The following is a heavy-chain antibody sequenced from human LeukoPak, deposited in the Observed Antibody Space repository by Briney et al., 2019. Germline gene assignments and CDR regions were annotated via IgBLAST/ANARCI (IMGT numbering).Heavy chain of an antibody. V-gene: IGHV3-66*01. CDR1: GFTVSSTY. CDR2: TYSGGST. D-gene: IGHD1-26*01. CDR3: ASGIRAFDN. J-gene: IGHJ4*02. Sequence: GGSLRLSCLASGFTVSSTYMSWARQAPGKGLEWVSVTYSGGSTYYADSVKGRCTISRDNSKNTLYLQMNSLRGEDTAVYYCASGIRAFDNWGQGTLVTVSS.